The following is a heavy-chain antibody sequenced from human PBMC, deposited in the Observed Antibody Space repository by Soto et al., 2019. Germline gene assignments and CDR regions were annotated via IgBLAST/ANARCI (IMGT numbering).Heavy chain of an antibody. CDR1: GYGFTTYG. Sequence: QVHLVQSGAEVKKPGASVKVSCKGSGYGFTTYGITWVRQTPGQGLEWMAWISAHNGNTDYAQNLQGRVTVTRDTSKSPAYLARRSLRSDDTAVYYCARGRYGDYWGQGALVTVSS. V-gene: IGHV1-18*01. CDR2: ISAHNGNT. CDR3: ARGRYGDY. D-gene: IGHD1-1*01. J-gene: IGHJ4*02.